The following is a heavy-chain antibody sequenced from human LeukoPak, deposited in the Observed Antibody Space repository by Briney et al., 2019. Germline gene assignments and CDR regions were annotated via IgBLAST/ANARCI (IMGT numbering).Heavy chain of an antibody. D-gene: IGHD3-10*01. V-gene: IGHV4-30-4*01. CDR1: GGSISSGDYY. J-gene: IGHJ3*01. CDR3: ARDLDNYYDSGRGAFDL. CDR2: IYYSGST. Sequence: PSETLSLTCIVSGGSISSGDYYWSWIRQPPGKGLEWIGYIYYSGSTYYNPSLKSRVTISVDTSKNQFSLKLTSVTAADTAVYYCARDLDNYYDSGRGAFDLWGQGTMVTVSS.